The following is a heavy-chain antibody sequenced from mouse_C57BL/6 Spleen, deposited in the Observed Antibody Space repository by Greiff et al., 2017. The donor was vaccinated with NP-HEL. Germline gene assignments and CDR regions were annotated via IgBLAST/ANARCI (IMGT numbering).Heavy chain of an antibody. Sequence: VQLQQSGAELVKPGASVKLSCKASGYTFTSYWMQWVKQRPGQGLEWIGEIDPSDSYTNYNQKFKGKATLTVDTSSSTAYMQLSSLTSEDSAVYYCARGRTAQATFAYWGQGTRVTGAA. D-gene: IGHD3-2*02. J-gene: IGHJ3*01. CDR3: ARGRTAQATFAY. CDR2: IDPSDSYT. CDR1: GYTFTSYW. V-gene: IGHV1-50*01.